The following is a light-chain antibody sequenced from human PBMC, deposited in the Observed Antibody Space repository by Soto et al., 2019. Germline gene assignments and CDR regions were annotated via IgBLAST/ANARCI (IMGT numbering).Light chain of an antibody. CDR3: LQVNSFPRT. CDR1: QGIGVR. CDR2: SAS. Sequence: IQMTQSPSSLSASIGDRVTITCRASQGIGVRLAWFQQKPGKAPQYLIQSASTLASGVPSRFSGSGSGTAFILTINNLQPEDVATYYCLQVNSFPRTFGQGTKVDIK. V-gene: IGKV1-12*01. J-gene: IGKJ1*01.